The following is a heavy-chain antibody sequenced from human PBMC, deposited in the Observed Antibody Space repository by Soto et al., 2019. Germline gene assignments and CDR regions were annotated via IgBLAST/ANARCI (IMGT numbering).Heavy chain of an antibody. V-gene: IGHV3-7*03. Sequence: GGSLRLSCAASGFTFITYWMNWVRQAAGKGLEWVANINQDGSGKSFVDSVKGRFTISRDNAKNSLYLQMNSLRAEDTAVYYCARGISTPGIDSWGQGTLVTVSS. J-gene: IGHJ4*02. CDR1: GFTFITYW. D-gene: IGHD2-15*01. CDR2: INQDGSGK. CDR3: ARGISTPGIDS.